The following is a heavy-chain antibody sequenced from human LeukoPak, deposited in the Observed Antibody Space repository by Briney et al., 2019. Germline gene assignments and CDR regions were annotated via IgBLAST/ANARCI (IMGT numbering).Heavy chain of an antibody. Sequence: SETLSLTCTVSGGSISSYYWSWIRQPPGKGLEWIGYIYYSGSTNYNPSLKSRVTISVDTSKNQFSLKLSSVTAADTAVYYCARANSEKYYDFWSGYPLGWFDPRGQGTLVTVSS. J-gene: IGHJ5*02. D-gene: IGHD3-3*01. CDR3: ARANSEKYYDFWSGYPLGWFDP. CDR1: GGSISSYY. V-gene: IGHV4-59*01. CDR2: IYYSGST.